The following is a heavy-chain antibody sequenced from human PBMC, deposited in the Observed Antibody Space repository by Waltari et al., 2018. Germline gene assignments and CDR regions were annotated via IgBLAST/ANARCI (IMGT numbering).Heavy chain of an antibody. CDR3: ARGIAVAGTRNWFDP. D-gene: IGHD6-19*01. CDR1: GGTFSSYT. V-gene: IGHV1-69*02. Sequence: QVQLVQSGAEVKKPGSSVKVSCKASGGTFSSYTISWVRQAPGQGLEWMGRIIPILGIANYAQKFQGRVTITADKSTSTAYMELSSLRSEDTAVYYCARGIAVAGTRNWFDPWGQGTLVTVSS. CDR2: IIPILGIA. J-gene: IGHJ5*02.